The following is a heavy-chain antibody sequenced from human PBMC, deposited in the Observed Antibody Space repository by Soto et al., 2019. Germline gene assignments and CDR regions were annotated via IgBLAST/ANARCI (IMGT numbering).Heavy chain of an antibody. V-gene: IGHV3-11*05. CDR2: ITSSSSYT. D-gene: IGHD6-19*01. CDR3: ARGIYSGWYRADALDI. CDR1: GFTFSDYY. Sequence: QVQLVESGGGLVKPGGSLRLSCAASGFTFSDYYMSWIRQPPGKGLVRVSYITSSSSYTSHADSVKGRFTISRDNAKNSLYLQMNSLRAEDTAVYYCARGIYSGWYRADALDIWGQGTMVTVSS. J-gene: IGHJ3*02.